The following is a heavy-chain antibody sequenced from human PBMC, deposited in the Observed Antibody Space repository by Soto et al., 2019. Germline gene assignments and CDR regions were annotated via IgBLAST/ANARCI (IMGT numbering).Heavy chain of an antibody. J-gene: IGHJ4*02. D-gene: IGHD1-26*01. CDR2: IWFDGSDK. CDR3: ARAMGATTPFDY. Sequence: GGSRSLCTAASGLILGSYSRRLDRTAPGKGLEWVAVIWFDGSDKYYADSVKGRFTISRDNSNNTLFLQMNSPRAEDTGVYYCARAMGATTPFDYWGQGTVVKVSS. V-gene: IGHV3-33*01. CDR1: GLILGSYS.